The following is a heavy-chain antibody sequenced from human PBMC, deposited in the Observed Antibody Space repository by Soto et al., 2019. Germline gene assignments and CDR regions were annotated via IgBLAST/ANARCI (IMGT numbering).Heavy chain of an antibody. V-gene: IGHV4-31*03. Sequence: QVQLQESGPGLVKPSQTLSLTCTVSGGSISSGGYYWSWIRQHPGKGLEWVGDIYYSGSTYYNPSLKSRVTIPVDTSKNQFSLKLSSVTAADTAVYYCARETYYYDSSGLGAFDIWGQATMVTVSS. CDR2: IYYSGST. D-gene: IGHD3-22*01. J-gene: IGHJ3*02. CDR1: GGSISSGGYY. CDR3: ARETYYYDSSGLGAFDI.